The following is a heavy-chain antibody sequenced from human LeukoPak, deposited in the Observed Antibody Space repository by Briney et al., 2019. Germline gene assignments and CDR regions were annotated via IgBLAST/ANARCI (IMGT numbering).Heavy chain of an antibody. Sequence: PSETLSLTCAVYGGSFSGYYWSWIRQPPGKGLEWIGEINHSGGTNYNPSLKSRVTISVDTSKNQFSLKLSSVTAADTAVYYCARGRGDYVWGSYRHGLNYWGQGTLVTVSS. J-gene: IGHJ4*02. CDR3: ARGRGDYVWGSYRHGLNY. CDR1: GGSFSGYY. CDR2: INHSGGT. D-gene: IGHD3-16*02. V-gene: IGHV4-34*01.